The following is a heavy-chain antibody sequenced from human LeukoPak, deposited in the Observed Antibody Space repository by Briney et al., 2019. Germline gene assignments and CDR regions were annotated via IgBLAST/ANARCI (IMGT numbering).Heavy chain of an antibody. Sequence: PWETLSLTCTVSGGSISSYYWSWIRQPAGKGLEWIGRIYTSGSTNYNPSLKSRVTMSVDTSKNQFSLKLSSVTAADTAVYYCARDKTYYYDSSGYYFYYFDYWGQGTLVTVSS. CDR1: GGSISSYY. D-gene: IGHD3-22*01. CDR3: ARDKTYYYDSSGYYFYYFDY. J-gene: IGHJ4*02. CDR2: IYTSGST. V-gene: IGHV4-4*07.